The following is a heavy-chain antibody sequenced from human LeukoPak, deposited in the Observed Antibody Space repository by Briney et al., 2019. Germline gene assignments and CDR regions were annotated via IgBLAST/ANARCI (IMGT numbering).Heavy chain of an antibody. CDR3: AKDWIQFNRVFDCFDS. V-gene: IGHV3-23*01. Sequence: PGGSQRLSCATSGFPFETNAMSWVRQAPGKGLEWVATIGNTETFYADSVTGRFTISRDNSKNTVNLQMNRLRVEDTAIYYCAKDWIQFNRVFDCFDSWGQGTLVTVSS. J-gene: IGHJ4*02. CDR1: GFPFETNA. D-gene: IGHD5-18*01. CDR2: IGNTET.